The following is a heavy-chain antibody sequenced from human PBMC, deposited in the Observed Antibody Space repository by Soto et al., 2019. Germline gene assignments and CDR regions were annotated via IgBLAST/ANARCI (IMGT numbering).Heavy chain of an antibody. CDR1: GYSFTSYW. CDR2: IYPGDSDT. D-gene: IGHD2-2*01. J-gene: IGHJ6*02. V-gene: IGHV5-51*01. CDR3: AHCSSTSFYGMDV. Sequence: PGESLKISCKGSGYSFTSYWIGWVRQMPGKGLEWMGIIYPGDSDTRYSPSFQGQVTISADKSISTAYLQWSSLKASDTAMYYCAHCSSTSFYGMDVWGQGTTVTVSS.